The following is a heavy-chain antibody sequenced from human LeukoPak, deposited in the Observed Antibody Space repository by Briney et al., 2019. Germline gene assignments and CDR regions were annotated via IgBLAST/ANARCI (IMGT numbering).Heavy chain of an antibody. J-gene: IGHJ4*02. CDR1: GYTFTSYD. Sequence: ASVKVSCKASGYTFTSYDITWVRQAPGQGLEWMGWISRNSVNTNYAQKFQGRATLTTDTSTSTAYMELRSLRSDDTAVYYCVRGGSSSGYDYWGQGTLVTVSS. D-gene: IGHD3-22*01. V-gene: IGHV1-18*01. CDR2: ISRNSVNT. CDR3: VRGGSSSGYDY.